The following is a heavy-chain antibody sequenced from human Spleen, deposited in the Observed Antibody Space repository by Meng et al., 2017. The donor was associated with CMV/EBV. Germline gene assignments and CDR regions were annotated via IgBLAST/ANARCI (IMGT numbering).Heavy chain of an antibody. CDR2: IFPNHGDT. CDR3: ARDRRICDSRSCSPYGMDV. J-gene: IGHJ6*02. Sequence: SDYYLHWVRQAPGQGPEWMGWIFPNHGDTKFAQKFQGRVTVTRDTSINTAYMELTSLRSDDTAVYYCARDRRICDSRSCSPYGMDVWGQGTTVTVSS. V-gene: IGHV1-2*02. D-gene: IGHD2-21*01. CDR1: SDYY.